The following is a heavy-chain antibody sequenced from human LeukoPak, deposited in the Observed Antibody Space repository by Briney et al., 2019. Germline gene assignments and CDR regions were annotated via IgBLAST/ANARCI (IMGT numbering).Heavy chain of an antibody. V-gene: IGHV4-30-2*01. Sequence: SETLSLTCAVSGGSISSGGYSWSWIRQPPGEGLEWIGYIYHSGSTYYNPSLKSRVTISVDRSKNQFSLKLSSVTAADTAVYYCARGRGYCSGGSCYPTHFDYWGQGTLVTVSS. J-gene: IGHJ4*02. CDR2: IYHSGST. CDR1: GGSISSGGYS. D-gene: IGHD2-15*01. CDR3: ARGRGYCSGGSCYPTHFDY.